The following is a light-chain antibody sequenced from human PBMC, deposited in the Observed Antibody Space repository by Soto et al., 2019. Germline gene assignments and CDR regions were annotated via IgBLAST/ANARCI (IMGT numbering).Light chain of an antibody. CDR2: AAS. J-gene: IGKJ3*01. CDR3: QQYYSFPRG. CDR1: QGISSY. Sequence: IQLTQSPSSLSASVGDRVTITCRASQGISSYLAWYQQKPGKAPELLIYAASTLQSGVPSRFSGSGSGTDFTLTISCLQSEDFATYYCQQYYSFPRGFGPGTKVDIK. V-gene: IGKV1-9*01.